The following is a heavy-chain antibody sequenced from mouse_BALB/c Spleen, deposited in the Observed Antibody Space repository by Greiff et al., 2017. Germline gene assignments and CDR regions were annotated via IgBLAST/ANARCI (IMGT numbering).Heavy chain of an antibody. CDR1: GFTFTDYY. J-gene: IGHJ1*01. Sequence: EVQLVESGGGLVQPGGSLRLSCATSGFTFTDYYMSWVRQPPGKALEWLGFIRNKANGYTTEYSASVKGRFTISRDNSQSILYLQMNTLRAEDSATYYCARAHYYGSSHTPYFDVWGAGTTVTVSS. CDR3: ARAHYYGSSHTPYFDV. CDR2: IRNKANGYTT. D-gene: IGHD1-1*01. V-gene: IGHV7-3*02.